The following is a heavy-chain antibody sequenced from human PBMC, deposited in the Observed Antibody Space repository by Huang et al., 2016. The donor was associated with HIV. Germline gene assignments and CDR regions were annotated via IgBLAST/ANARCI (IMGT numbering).Heavy chain of an antibody. CDR1: GFTFSNFG. CDR2: ISYEGSNK. V-gene: IGHV3-30*18. J-gene: IGHJ4*02. Sequence: QVQLVESGGGVVQPGRSLRLSCAASGFTFSNFGLHWVRQAPGKGLEWMAFISYEGSNKYYADSVKCRFTISRDNSTNTQNLQMNSLRAEETAVYYCTKELDILTGYYPSGSDYWGQGTLVTVSS. CDR3: TKELDILTGYYPSGSDY. D-gene: IGHD3-9*01.